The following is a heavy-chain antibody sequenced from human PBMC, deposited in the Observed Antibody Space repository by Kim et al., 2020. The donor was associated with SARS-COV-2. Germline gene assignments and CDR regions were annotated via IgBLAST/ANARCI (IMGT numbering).Heavy chain of an antibody. CDR2: YSGTT. CDR3: ARTFDC. V-gene: IGHV4-59*08. J-gene: IGHJ4*02. Sequence: YSGTTKYTPALKSRVTVSLDNSKNQFSLKLSSVTAADTAVYYCARTFDCWGQGTLVTVSS.